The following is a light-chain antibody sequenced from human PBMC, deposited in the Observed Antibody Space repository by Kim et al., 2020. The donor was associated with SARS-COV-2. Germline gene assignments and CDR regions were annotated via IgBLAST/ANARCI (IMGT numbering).Light chain of an antibody. Sequence: GQSITISCTGTSSDVGGYNYVSWYQQHPGKAPKLMIYDVSKRPSGVSSRFSGSKSGNTASLTISGLQAEDEADYYCISYTSSSTLVFGGGTQLTVL. CDR2: DVS. V-gene: IGLV2-14*03. CDR3: ISYTSSSTLV. CDR1: SSDVGGYNY. J-gene: IGLJ3*02.